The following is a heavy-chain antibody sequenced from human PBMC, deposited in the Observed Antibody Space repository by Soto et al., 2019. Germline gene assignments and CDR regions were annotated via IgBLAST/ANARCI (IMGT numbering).Heavy chain of an antibody. CDR2: IYYSGST. V-gene: IGHV4-59*08. J-gene: IGHJ6*02. D-gene: IGHD1-26*01. CDR3: GRQGRSSGSYYGYYYYGMDV. Sequence: SETLSLTCTVSGGSISSYYWSWIRQPPGKGLEWIGYIYYSGSTNYNPSLKSRVTISVDTSKNQFSLKLSSVTAADTAVYYCGRQGRSSGSYYGYYYYGMDVWGQGATVTVSS. CDR1: GGSISSYY.